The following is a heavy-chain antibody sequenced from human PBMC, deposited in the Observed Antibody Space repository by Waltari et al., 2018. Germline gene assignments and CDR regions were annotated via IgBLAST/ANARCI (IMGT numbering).Heavy chain of an antibody. V-gene: IGHV4-38-2*01. J-gene: IGHJ6*02. Sequence: QVQLQESGPGLVKPSETLSLTCAVSGYSISSGYYWGWIRQPPGKGLEWIGSIYHSGSTYYNPSRKSRVTISVDTSKNQFSLKLSSVTAADTAVYYCASYRYYYYGMDVWGQGTTVTVSS. CDR1: GYSISSGYY. CDR3: ASYRYYYYGMDV. CDR2: IYHSGST.